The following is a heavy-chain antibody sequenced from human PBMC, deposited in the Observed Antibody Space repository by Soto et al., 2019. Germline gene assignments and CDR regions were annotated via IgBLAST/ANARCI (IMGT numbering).Heavy chain of an antibody. CDR1: GGTFSSYA. V-gene: IGHV1-69*01. D-gene: IGHD3-3*01. Sequence: QVQLVQSGAEVKKPGSSVKVSCKASGGTFSSYAISWVRQAPGQGLEWMGGIIPIFGTANYAQKFQGRDTITADESTSTAYMELSSLRSEDTAVYYCAYTIFGGGRTNYFDYWGQGTLVTVSS. CDR2: IIPIFGTA. J-gene: IGHJ4*02. CDR3: AYTIFGGGRTNYFDY.